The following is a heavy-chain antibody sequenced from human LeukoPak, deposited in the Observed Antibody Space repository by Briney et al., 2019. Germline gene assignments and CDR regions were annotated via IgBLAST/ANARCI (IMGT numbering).Heavy chain of an antibody. CDR3: ARDQLPDV. V-gene: IGHV3-23*01. D-gene: IGHD4-23*01. CDR1: GFSFASYA. J-gene: IGHJ6*02. Sequence: GGSLRLSCIASGFSFASYAMSWVRQAPGKGLEWVSAISTRGDITYDADSVKGRFTISRDNAKNSLYLQMNSLRAEDTAVYYCARDQLPDVWGQGTTVTVSS. CDR2: ISTRGDIT.